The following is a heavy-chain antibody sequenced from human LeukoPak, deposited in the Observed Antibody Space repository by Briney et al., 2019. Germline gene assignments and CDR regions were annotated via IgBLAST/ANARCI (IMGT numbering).Heavy chain of an antibody. CDR2: ISSSDGST. D-gene: IGHD5-12*01. V-gene: IGHV3-23*01. CDR3: AKHRRGAYAYQFDY. CDR1: GFTFSSYA. J-gene: IGHJ4*02. Sequence: GGSLRLSCAVSGFTFSSYAMSWVRQAPGKGLEWVSGISSSDGSTYYADSVKGRFTISRDTSKNTLYLQMHSLRAEDTAVYFCAKHRRGAYAYQFDYWGQGTLVTVSS.